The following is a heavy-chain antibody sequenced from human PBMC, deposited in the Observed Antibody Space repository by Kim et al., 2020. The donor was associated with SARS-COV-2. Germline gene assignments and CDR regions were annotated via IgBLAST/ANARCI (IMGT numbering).Heavy chain of an antibody. D-gene: IGHD5-12*01. Sequence: GGSLRLSCAASGFTFSSYEMNWVRQAPGQGLEWVSYISSSGSTIYYADSVKSRVTISRDNAKNSLYLQMNSLRAEDTAVYYCAREGGGYDWYGMDVWGQGTTVTVSS. CDR1: GFTFSSYE. V-gene: IGHV3-48*03. CDR3: AREGGGYDWYGMDV. J-gene: IGHJ6*02. CDR2: ISSSGSTI.